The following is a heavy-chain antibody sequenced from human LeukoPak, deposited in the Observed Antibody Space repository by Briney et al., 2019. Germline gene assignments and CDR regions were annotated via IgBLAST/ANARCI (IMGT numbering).Heavy chain of an antibody. D-gene: IGHD2-2*01. CDR1: GFSFSSYS. Sequence: PGGSLRLSCAASGFSFSSYSMSWVRQAPGKGLEWVSFISRSSGDIYHADSVKGRFTISRDNAKNSLYLQMNSLRAEDTAVYYCARDLPAAVDWGQGTLVTVSS. CDR2: ISRSSGDI. J-gene: IGHJ4*02. V-gene: IGHV3-21*01. CDR3: ARDLPAAVD.